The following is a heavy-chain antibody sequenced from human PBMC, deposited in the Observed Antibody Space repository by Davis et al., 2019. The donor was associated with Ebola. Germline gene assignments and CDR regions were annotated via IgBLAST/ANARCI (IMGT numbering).Heavy chain of an antibody. D-gene: IGHD3-9*01. J-gene: IGHJ4*02. Sequence: GESLKISCAASGFTFSSYAMSWVRQAPGKGLEWVSAISGSGGSTYYADSVKGRFTVTRDNVKDSLYLNMNSLRDEDTAVYYCARDHDWAFDYWGQGTLVTVSS. CDR1: GFTFSSYA. CDR3: ARDHDWAFDY. V-gene: IGHV3-23*01. CDR2: ISGSGGST.